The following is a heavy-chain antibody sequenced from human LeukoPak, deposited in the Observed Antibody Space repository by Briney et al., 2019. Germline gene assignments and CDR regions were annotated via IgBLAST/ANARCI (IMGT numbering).Heavy chain of an antibody. CDR1: GGSISSSSYY. CDR2: IYYSGRT. Sequence: PSETLSLTCTVSGGSISSSSYYWGWIRQPPGKGLEWIGSIYYSGRTYYNPSLTSRVTISVDTSKNQFSLKLSSVTAADTAVYYCARDQVGYNEKGGDYWGQGTLVTVSS. CDR3: ARDQVGYNEKGGDY. V-gene: IGHV4-39*07. J-gene: IGHJ4*02. D-gene: IGHD5-24*01.